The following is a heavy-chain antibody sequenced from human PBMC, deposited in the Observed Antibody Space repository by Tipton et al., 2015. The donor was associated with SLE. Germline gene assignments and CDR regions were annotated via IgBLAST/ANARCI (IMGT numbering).Heavy chain of an antibody. CDR3: ARHEMYYYDSSGYYSDY. J-gene: IGHJ4*02. D-gene: IGHD3-22*01. V-gene: IGHV4-39*07. CDR1: GGSISSSSYY. CDR2: IYYSGST. Sequence: TLSLTCTVSGGSISSSSYYWGWIRQPPGKGLEWIGSIYYSGSTYYNPSLKSRVTISVDTSKNQFSLKLSPVTAADTAVYYCARHEMYYYDSSGYYSDYWGQGTLVTVSS.